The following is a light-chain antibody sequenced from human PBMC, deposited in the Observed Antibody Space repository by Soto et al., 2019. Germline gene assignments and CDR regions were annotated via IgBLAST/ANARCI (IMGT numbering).Light chain of an antibody. J-gene: IGKJ5*01. CDR2: DAS. V-gene: IGKV3-11*01. CDR1: QTVGTY. CDR3: QHYYGSPLT. Sequence: EIVLTQSPATLSLSPGERATLSCRASQTVGTYLGWYQQKLGQPPRLLIYDASNRATGIAARFSGSGSVTIFTLTISCLEPDDEAVYDCQHYYGSPLTFGQGTRME.